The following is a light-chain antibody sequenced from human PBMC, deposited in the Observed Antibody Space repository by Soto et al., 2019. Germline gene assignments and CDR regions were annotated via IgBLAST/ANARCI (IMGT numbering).Light chain of an antibody. V-gene: IGKV3-15*01. J-gene: IGKJ1*01. CDR1: QSVSST. CDR3: QQYNNWPQT. Sequence: EIVMTQSPATLSVSPGERATLSCRATQSVSSTLAWYQQKPGQAPRLLIYGASTRATGIPVRFSGSGSGTEFTLTISSLQSEDFAVYYCQQYNNWPQTFGQGTKVDI. CDR2: GAS.